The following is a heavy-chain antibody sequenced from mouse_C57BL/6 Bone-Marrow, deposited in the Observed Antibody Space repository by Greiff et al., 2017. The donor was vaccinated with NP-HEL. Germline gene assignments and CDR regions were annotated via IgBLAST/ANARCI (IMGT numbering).Heavy chain of an antibody. CDR1: GYTFTDYY. CDR3: GLLYPNYYAMDY. Sequence: EVQLQQSGPVLVKPGASVKMSCKASGYTFTDYYMNWVKQSHGKSLEWIGVINPYNGGTSYNQKFKGKATLTVDKSSSTAYMELNSLTSEDSAVYYCGLLYPNYYAMDYWGQGTSVTVSS. V-gene: IGHV1-19*01. J-gene: IGHJ4*01. CDR2: INPYNGGT. D-gene: IGHD2-12*01.